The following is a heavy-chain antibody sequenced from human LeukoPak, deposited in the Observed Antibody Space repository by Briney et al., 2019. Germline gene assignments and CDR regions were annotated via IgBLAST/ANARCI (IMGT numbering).Heavy chain of an antibody. CDR3: ARRHRWDYFDY. CDR1: GGSISSYY. J-gene: IGHJ4*02. Sequence: SETLSLTCTVSGGSISSYYWSWIRQPPGKGLEWIGYIYYSGSTNYNPSLKSRVTISVDTSKNQFSLKLSCVTAADTAVYYCARRHRWDYFDYWGQGTLVTVSS. D-gene: IGHD6-13*01. CDR2: IYYSGST. V-gene: IGHV4-59*08.